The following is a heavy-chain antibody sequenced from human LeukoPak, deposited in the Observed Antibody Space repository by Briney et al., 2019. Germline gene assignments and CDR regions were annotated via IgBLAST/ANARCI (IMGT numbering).Heavy chain of an antibody. V-gene: IGHV1-69*13. CDR2: IIPIFGTA. Sequence: SVKVSCKASGGTFISYAISWGRQAPGQGVEWMGGIIPIFGTAKYAQKFQGRGTITGDESTSKAYMELSSLRSEDTAVYYCASVPYYYDSSGYYYDYWGQGTLVTVSS. J-gene: IGHJ4*02. CDR1: GGTFISYA. D-gene: IGHD3-22*01. CDR3: ASVPYYYDSSGYYYDY.